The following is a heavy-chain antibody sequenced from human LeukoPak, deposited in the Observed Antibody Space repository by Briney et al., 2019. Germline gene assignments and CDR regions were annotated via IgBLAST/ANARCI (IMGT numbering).Heavy chain of an antibody. CDR1: GGSISSTSYY. V-gene: IGHV4-39*01. D-gene: IGHD7-27*01. CDR3: ARHKRTGDARSYGFDY. Sequence: SETLSLTCTVSGGSISSTSYYWGWIRQPPGKGLEWIGSIYYSGTTNYNPSLKSRVTISVDTSKNQFSLKLSSVTAADTAVYYCARHKRTGDARSYGFDYWGRGTLVTVSS. CDR2: IYYSGTT. J-gene: IGHJ4*02.